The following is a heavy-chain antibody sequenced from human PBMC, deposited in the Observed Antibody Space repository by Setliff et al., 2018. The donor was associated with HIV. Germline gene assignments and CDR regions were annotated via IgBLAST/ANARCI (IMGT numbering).Heavy chain of an antibody. CDR2: IYTSGNI. V-gene: IGHV4-61*02. CDR1: GGSIGSGSYY. Sequence: SETLSLTCTVSGGSIGSGSYYWTWIRQPAGKGLEWIGRIYTSGNINYNPSLKSRVTISVDTSKNQFSLNLSSMTAADTAVYYCAQEERGAYNYWFDPWGQGTLVTVSS. CDR3: AQEERGAYNYWFDP. J-gene: IGHJ5*02. D-gene: IGHD1-1*01.